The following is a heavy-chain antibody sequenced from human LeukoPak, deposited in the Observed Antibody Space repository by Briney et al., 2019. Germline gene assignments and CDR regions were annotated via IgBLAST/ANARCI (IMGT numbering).Heavy chain of an antibody. CDR1: GFTFTTYC. V-gene: IGHV3-30*18. CDR3: AKVVGYTYGGDVYGMDV. Sequence: PGRSLRLSCAASGFTFTTYCIHWVRQAPGKGLEWVAVISYDGSNKYYADSVKGRFTISRDNAKNTLYLQMSSLRPEDTAVYYCAKVVGYTYGGDVYGMDVWGQGTTVTVSS. J-gene: IGHJ6*02. CDR2: ISYDGSNK. D-gene: IGHD2-8*01.